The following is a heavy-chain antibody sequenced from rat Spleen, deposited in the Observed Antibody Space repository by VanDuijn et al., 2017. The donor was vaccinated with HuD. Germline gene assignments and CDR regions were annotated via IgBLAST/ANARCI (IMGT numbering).Heavy chain of an antibody. CDR1: GFTFSSFP. D-gene: IGHD1-11*01. Sequence: EVQLVESGGGLVQPGRSMKLSCAASGFTFSSFPMAWVRQAPTKGLEWVATISTSGGSTYYRDSVKGRFTISRDNAKSTLYLQMNSLRSEDTATYYCIQGGPSCFAYWGQGTLVTVSS. CDR3: IQGGPSCFAY. J-gene: IGHJ3*01. V-gene: IGHV5-46*01. CDR2: ISTSGGST.